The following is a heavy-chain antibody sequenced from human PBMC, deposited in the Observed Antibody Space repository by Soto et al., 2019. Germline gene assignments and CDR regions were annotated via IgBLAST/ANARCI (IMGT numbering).Heavy chain of an antibody. V-gene: IGHV4-39*01. D-gene: IGHD3-22*01. CDR3: ARQSYDSSDYFDY. CDR1: GDSISSSTYY. Sequence: QVQLQESGPGLVKPSETLSLTCTVSGDSISSSTYYWAWIRQPPGKGLEWIGSIYYSGTTYYNPSLNSRVTISVDTSRIHFSLKLISVTAADTAVYYCARQSYDSSDYFDYWGQGTLVTVSS. CDR2: IYYSGTT. J-gene: IGHJ4*02.